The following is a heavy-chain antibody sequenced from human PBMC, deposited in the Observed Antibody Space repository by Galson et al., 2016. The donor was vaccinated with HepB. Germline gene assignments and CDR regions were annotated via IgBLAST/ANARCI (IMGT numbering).Heavy chain of an antibody. Sequence: SVKVSCKASGYTFATYGISWVRQAPGQGLEWMGWISPHNHNTILAQKFQGRVTMTADTSTTTGYMDMRSLRSDDTAGYYCARDFGFNDYGDFPGCYFDFWGQGTLITVSS. CDR2: ISPHNHNT. CDR3: ARDFGFNDYGDFPGCYFDF. CDR1: GYTFATYG. V-gene: IGHV1-18*04. D-gene: IGHD4-17*01. J-gene: IGHJ4*02.